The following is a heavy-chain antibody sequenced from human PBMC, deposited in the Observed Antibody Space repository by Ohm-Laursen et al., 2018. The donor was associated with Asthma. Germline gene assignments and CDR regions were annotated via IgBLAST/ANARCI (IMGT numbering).Heavy chain of an antibody. CDR1: GFTFSSSG. D-gene: IGHD3-22*01. V-gene: IGHV3-30*18. Sequence: SLTLSCAASGFTFSSSGMHCVRPATGQRPERVPDILYDGSNKYYADYVKGRFTISRDNSKTTLYLQMNSLRAEDTAVYDCAKVLNIDDYDSGPVGYWGQGTLVTVSS. CDR3: AKVLNIDDYDSGPVGY. J-gene: IGHJ4*02. CDR2: ILYDGSNK.